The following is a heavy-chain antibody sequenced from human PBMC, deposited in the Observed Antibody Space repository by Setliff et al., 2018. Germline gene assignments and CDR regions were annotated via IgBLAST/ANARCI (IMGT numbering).Heavy chain of an antibody. Sequence: GGSLRLSCTASGFAFGDYAMSWVRQAPGKGLEWIGLIKNKGYGETTEFAASVKGRFTISGDDSKSIAYLYMSSLKTEDTAVYYCTRDRGPYDFWGAYFVYWGQGSLVTVSS. J-gene: IGHJ4*02. V-gene: IGHV3-49*04. CDR1: GFAFGDYA. D-gene: IGHD3-3*01. CDR3: TRDRGPYDFWGAYFVY. CDR2: IKNKGYGETT.